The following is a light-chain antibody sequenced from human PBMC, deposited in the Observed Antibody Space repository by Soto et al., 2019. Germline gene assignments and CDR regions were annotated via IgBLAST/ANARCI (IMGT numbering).Light chain of an antibody. CDR1: QSVISN. Sequence: EIVMTQSPATLSVSRGERATLSCRASQSVISNLAWYQQKPCQAPRLLIYGASTRATGIPARFSGSGSGTDFTLTISSLQPEDFATYYCQQSYSTPRTFGGGTKVHIK. CDR3: QQSYSTPRT. J-gene: IGKJ4*01. V-gene: IGKV3-15*01. CDR2: GAS.